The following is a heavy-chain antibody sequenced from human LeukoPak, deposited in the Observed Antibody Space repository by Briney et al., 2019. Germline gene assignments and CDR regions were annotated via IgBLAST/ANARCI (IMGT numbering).Heavy chain of an antibody. D-gene: IGHD3-3*01. V-gene: IGHV1-46*01. CDR3: ARAYDFWSGYPLFDY. CDR2: INPSGGST. CDR1: GYTFTSYY. Sequence: GASVKVSCKASGYTFTSYYMHWVRQAPGQGLEWMGIINPSGGSTSYAQKFQGRVTMTRDMSTSTAYMELSSLRSEDTAVYYCARAYDFWSGYPLFDYWGQGTLVTVSS. J-gene: IGHJ4*02.